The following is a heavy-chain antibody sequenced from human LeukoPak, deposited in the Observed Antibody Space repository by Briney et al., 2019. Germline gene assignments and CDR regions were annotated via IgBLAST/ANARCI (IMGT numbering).Heavy chain of an antibody. D-gene: IGHD1-20*01. J-gene: IGHJ5*02. CDR2: MNPNSGIT. CDR3: ARGRHNWNVGGYNSFVP. Sequence: ASVKVSCKASGYTFTSYAINWVRQATGQGLEWMGWMNPNSGITGYAQKFQGRVTMTRNTSISTAYMELSSLRSEDTAVYYCARGRHNWNVGGYNSFVPSGDGTPFTVS. CDR1: GYTFTSYA. V-gene: IGHV1-8*01.